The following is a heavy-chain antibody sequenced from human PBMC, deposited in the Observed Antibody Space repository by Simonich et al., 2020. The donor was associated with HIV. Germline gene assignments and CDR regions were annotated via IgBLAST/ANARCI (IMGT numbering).Heavy chain of an antibody. Sequence: QVQLQQWGAGLLKPSETLSLTCAVYGGSFSDYYWTWIRQPPGKGLEWIGESNHSGSTNYNPSLKSRVTISVDTSKNQFSLKVSSVTAADTAVYYCARTGSAYNSGWYYSDYWGQGTLVTVSS. CDR2: SNHSGST. CDR3: ARTGSAYNSGWYYSDY. J-gene: IGHJ4*02. D-gene: IGHD6-19*01. V-gene: IGHV4-34*01. CDR1: GGSFSDYY.